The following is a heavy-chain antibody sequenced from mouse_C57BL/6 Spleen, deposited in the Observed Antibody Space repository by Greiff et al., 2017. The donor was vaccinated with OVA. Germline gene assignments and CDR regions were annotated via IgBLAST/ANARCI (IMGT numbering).Heavy chain of an antibody. CDR1: GFSLTSYG. D-gene: IGHD1-1*01. CDR2: IWSGGSP. J-gene: IGHJ4*01. Sequence: VMLVESGPGLVQPSQSLSITCTVSGFSLTSYGVHWVRQSPGKGLEWLGVIWSGGSPDYNAAFISRLSLSKDTSKSQVFVKMNSLQADDTAIYYCAHGSSFYYAMDYWGQGTSVTVSS. CDR3: AHGSSFYYAMDY. V-gene: IGHV2-2*01.